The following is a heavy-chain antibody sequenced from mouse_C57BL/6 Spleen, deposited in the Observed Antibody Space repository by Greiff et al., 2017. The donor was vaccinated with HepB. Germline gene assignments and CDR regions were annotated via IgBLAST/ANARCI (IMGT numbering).Heavy chain of an antibody. CDR3: AFYDYDYFDY. CDR2: INPSSGYT. Sequence: VQLQQSGAELARPGASVKMSCKASGYTFTSYTMHWVKQRPGQGLEWIGYINPSSGYTKYNQKFKDKATLTADKSSSTAYMQLSRLTSEDSAVYYCAFYDYDYFDYWGQGTTLTVSS. V-gene: IGHV1-4*01. J-gene: IGHJ2*01. CDR1: GYTFTSYT. D-gene: IGHD2-4*01.